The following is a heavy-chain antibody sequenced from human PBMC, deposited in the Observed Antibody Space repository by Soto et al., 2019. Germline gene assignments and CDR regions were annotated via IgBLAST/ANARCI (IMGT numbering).Heavy chain of an antibody. CDR2: IWYDGSNK. Sequence: PGGSLRLSCAASGFTFSSYGMHWVRQAPGKGLEWVAVIWYDGSNKYYADSVKGRFTISRDDSKNTLYLQMNSLRAEDTAVYYCAREDVACAGARCYGVPLDVWGKGTTVTVSS. V-gene: IGHV3-33*01. J-gene: IGHJ6*04. CDR1: GFTFSSYG. D-gene: IGHD2-15*01. CDR3: AREDVACAGARCYGVPLDV.